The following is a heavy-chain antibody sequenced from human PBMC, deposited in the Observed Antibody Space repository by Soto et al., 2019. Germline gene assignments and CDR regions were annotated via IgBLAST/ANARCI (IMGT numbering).Heavy chain of an antibody. J-gene: IGHJ4*02. CDR2: IYYSGST. D-gene: IGHD4-17*01. CDR1: GGSISSYY. CDR3: ARDRNGDHDY. Sequence: SETLSLTCTVSGGSISSYYWSWIRQPPGKGLEWIGYIYYSGSTNYNPSLKSRVTISVDTSKNQFSLKLSSVTAADTAVYYCARDRNGDHDYWGQGTLVTAPQ. V-gene: IGHV4-59*01.